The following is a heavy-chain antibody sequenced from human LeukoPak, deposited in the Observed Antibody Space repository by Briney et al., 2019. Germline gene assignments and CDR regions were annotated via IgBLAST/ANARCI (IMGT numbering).Heavy chain of an antibody. CDR3: VVSYSGYVLYYYGMDV. V-gene: IGHV3-64*04. D-gene: IGHD5-12*01. CDR2: ISGSGLGGAT. Sequence: GGSLRLSCSTSGFTFSIYTMYWVRQAPGKGLEYVSTISGSGLGGATYYADSAKGRFTISRDNSKNTLYLQMNSLGVEDTAAYYCVVSYSGYVLYYYGMDVWGQGTTVTVSS. CDR1: GFTFSIYT. J-gene: IGHJ6*02.